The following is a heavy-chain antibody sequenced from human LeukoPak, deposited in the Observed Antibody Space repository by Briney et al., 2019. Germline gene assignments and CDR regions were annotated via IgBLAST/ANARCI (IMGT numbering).Heavy chain of an antibody. CDR2: LYYSGRT. V-gene: IGHV4-59*13. J-gene: IGHJ6*02. D-gene: IGHD6-19*01. CDR1: VGSISSYY. CDR3: ARTLSESYYYYGTDV. Sequence: SETLSLTCTVSVGSISSYYWSWIRQPPAKGLEWIVYLYYSGRTNYNPSLKSRVTISVDTSKNQFSLKLSSVSAADTAVYYCARTLSESYYYYGTDVWGQGTTVTVSS.